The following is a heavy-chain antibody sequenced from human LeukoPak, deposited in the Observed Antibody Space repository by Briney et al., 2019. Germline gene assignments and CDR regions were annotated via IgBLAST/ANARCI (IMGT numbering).Heavy chain of an antibody. CDR2: ISGSGDSA. V-gene: IGHV3-23*01. CDR1: GFTFSTYA. Sequence: GGSLRLSCAASGFTFSTYAMSWVRQAPGKGPEWVSVISGSGDSAHYADSLKGRFTISRDNSKNTLDLQMNSLRAEDTAVYYCAISTQGISAFYVTYFDYWGQGTLVTVSS. D-gene: IGHD2/OR15-2a*01. CDR3: AISTQGISAFYVTYFDY. J-gene: IGHJ4*02.